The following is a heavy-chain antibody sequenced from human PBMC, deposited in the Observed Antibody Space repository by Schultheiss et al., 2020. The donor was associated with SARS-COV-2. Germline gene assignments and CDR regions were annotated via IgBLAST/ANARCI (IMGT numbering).Heavy chain of an antibody. V-gene: IGHV4-61*02. J-gene: IGHJ3*01. Sequence: SQTLSLTCTVSGGSISSGSYYWSWIRQPPGKGLEWIGCIYTSGSTYYNPSLKSRFTISIDTSTNPLSLKLNSSTAADTAVSYCARRNWHLQKRTGAFDVWGQGTLVTVSS. CDR2: IYTSGST. D-gene: IGHD1-1*01. CDR1: GGSISSGSYY. CDR3: ARRNWHLQKRTGAFDV.